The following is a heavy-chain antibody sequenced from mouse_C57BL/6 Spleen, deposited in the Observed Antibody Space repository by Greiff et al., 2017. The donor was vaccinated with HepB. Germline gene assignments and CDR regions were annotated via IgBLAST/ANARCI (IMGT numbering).Heavy chain of an antibody. CDR3: ARSSGYDYDPFYAMDY. CDR1: GYTFTSYW. Sequence: VQLQQPGAELVKPGASVKLSCKASGYTFTSYWMHWVKQRPGRGLEWIGRIDPNSGGTKYNEKFKSKATLTVDKPSSTAYMQLSSLPSEDSAVYYCARSSGYDYDPFYAMDYWGQGTSVTVSS. CDR2: IDPNSGGT. D-gene: IGHD2-4*01. V-gene: IGHV1-72*01. J-gene: IGHJ4*01.